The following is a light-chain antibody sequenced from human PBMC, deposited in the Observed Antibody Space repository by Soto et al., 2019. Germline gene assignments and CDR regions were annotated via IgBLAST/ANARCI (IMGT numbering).Light chain of an antibody. CDR3: QKFNDWPLT. J-gene: IGKJ4*01. CDR2: GAS. V-gene: IGKV3-15*01. Sequence: EIVMTQSPATLSVSPGERATLSCRASQSISSNLAWYQQKPGQAPMLLIYGASTRATGIPARFSGSGSGTEFTLTISSLQSEDFAVYYCQKFNDWPLTFGGGTKVQIK. CDR1: QSISSN.